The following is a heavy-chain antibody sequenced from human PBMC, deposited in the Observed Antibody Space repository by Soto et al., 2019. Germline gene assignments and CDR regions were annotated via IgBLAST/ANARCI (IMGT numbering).Heavy chain of an antibody. CDR1: GFSLSTSGVG. CDR3: VHSRCGGDCLQSYPSHYYYGMDV. CDR2: IYWDNDK. D-gene: IGHD2-21*02. Sequence: QITLKESGPTLVKPTQTLTLTCTFSGFSLSTSGVGVGWIRQPPGKALEWLALIYWDNDKRYSPSLQSRLTITKDTSKNQVVLTMRNMDPVDTATYYCVHSRCGGDCLQSYPSHYYYGMDVWGQGTTVTVSS. J-gene: IGHJ6*02. V-gene: IGHV2-5*02.